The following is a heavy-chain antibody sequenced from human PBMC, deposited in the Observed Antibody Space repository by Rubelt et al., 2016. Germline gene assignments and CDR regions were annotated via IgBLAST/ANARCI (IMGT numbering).Heavy chain of an antibody. CDR1: GFTLVNSG. Sequence: EVHLVQSGGGLVNPGGSLRLSCVASGFTLVNSGMTWVRQAPGKGLEWVSSIGSSSSFIYYADSLKGRFTISRDNAKNSLFLQMNSLTAEDTAVYHCVRDRIAGDSNGMGVWGQGTTVTVSS. V-gene: IGHV3-21*01. CDR3: VRDRIAGDSNGMGV. CDR2: IGSSSSFI. J-gene: IGHJ6*02. D-gene: IGHD1-26*01.